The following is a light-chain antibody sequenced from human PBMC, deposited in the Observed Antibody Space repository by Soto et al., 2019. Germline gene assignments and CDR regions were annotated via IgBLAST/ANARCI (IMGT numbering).Light chain of an antibody. Sequence: EIVLTQSPGTLSLSRGERATLSCRASQSVGSSYLAWYQQKPGQAPRLLIYGASGRATGIPDRFSGSGSGTDFTLTISRLEPEDFAVYFCQQYGSSSFTFGPGTKVDIK. J-gene: IGKJ3*01. CDR3: QQYGSSSFT. CDR1: QSVGSSY. V-gene: IGKV3-20*01. CDR2: GAS.